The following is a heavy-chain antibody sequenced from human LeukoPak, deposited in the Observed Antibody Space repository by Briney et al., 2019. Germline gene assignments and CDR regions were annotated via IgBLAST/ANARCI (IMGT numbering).Heavy chain of an antibody. J-gene: IGHJ6*02. D-gene: IGHD2-2*01. CDR1: GFTFSSYS. V-gene: IGHV3-21*01. CDR2: ISSSSSYI. Sequence: GGSLRLSCAASGFTFSSYSMNWVRQAPGKGLEWVSSISSSSSYIYYADSVKGRFTISRDNAKNSLYLQMNSLRAEDTAVYYCARDPGYCSSTSCYLSSGYYYYYGVDVWGQGTTVTVSS. CDR3: ARDPGYCSSTSCYLSSGYYYYYGVDV.